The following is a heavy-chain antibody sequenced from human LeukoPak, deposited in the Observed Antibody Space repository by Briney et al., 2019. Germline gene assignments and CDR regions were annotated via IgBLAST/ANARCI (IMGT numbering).Heavy chain of an antibody. Sequence: GGSLRLSCAASGFTFSSYAMSWVRHAPGKGLEWVTSVSDAGGSAYYADSARGHFIISRYNSNYMVYLQMNGLRAEDTAVYYCAKSGGSGYFYLFDFWGRGTLVTVSS. V-gene: IGHV3-23*01. CDR2: VSDAGGSA. CDR1: GFTFSSYA. J-gene: IGHJ4*02. D-gene: IGHD3-9*01. CDR3: AKSGGSGYFYLFDF.